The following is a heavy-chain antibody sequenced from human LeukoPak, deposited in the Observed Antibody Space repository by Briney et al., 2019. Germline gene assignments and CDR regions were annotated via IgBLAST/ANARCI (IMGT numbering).Heavy chain of an antibody. CDR2: IIPILGIA. CDR3: ARDRGLGYCSGGSCRLNYYYGMDV. V-gene: IGHV1-69*04. CDR1: GGTFSSYA. D-gene: IGHD2-15*01. Sequence: GASVKVSCKASGGTFSSYAISWVRQAPGQGLEWMGRIIPILGIANYAQKFQGRVTITADKSTSTAYMELSSLRSEDTAVYYCARDRGLGYCSGGSCRLNYYYGMDVWGQGTTVTVSS. J-gene: IGHJ6*02.